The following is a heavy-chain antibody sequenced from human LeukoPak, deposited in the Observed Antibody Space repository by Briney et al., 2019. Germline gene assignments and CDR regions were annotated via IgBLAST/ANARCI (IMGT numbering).Heavy chain of an antibody. J-gene: IGHJ4*02. CDR2: IYYSGST. Sequence: PSETLSLTCTVSGGSMSSSNYYWGWIRQPPGKGMEWIGSIYYSGSTYYNPSLKSRVTISVDTSRNQFSLKLTSVTAADTAVYYRARHSGPYGSIWFDYWGQGTLVTVSS. V-gene: IGHV4-39*01. CDR1: GGSMSSSNYY. CDR3: ARHSGPYGSIWFDY. D-gene: IGHD6-13*01.